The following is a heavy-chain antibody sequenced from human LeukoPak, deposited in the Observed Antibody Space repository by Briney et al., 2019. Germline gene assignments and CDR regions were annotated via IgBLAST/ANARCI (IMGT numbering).Heavy chain of an antibody. CDR2: IYHSRST. Sequence: SGTLSLTGAVSGGSISSSNWWSWVRQPPGKGLEWIGEIYHSRSTNYNPSLKSRVTTSVDKSKNQFSLKLSSVTAADTAVYYCARVFSGSGSYYNYYYGMDVWGQGTTVTVSS. V-gene: IGHV4-4*02. CDR3: ARVFSGSGSYYNYYYGMDV. J-gene: IGHJ6*02. CDR1: GGSISSSNW. D-gene: IGHD3-10*01.